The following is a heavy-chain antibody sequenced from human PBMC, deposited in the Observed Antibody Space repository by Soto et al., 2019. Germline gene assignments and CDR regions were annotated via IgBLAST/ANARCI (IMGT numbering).Heavy chain of an antibody. V-gene: IGHV1-2*04. CDR2: INPNSGGT. J-gene: IGHJ4*02. Sequence: QVQLVQSGAEVKKPGASVKVSCKASGYTFTGYDMHWVRQAPGQGLEWMGWINPNSGGTNYAQKFQGWVTMTRDTSISTAYMELSRLRSDDTAVDYCARDPGYSYGPGFDYWGQGTLVTVSS. CDR3: ARDPGYSYGPGFDY. D-gene: IGHD5-18*01. CDR1: GYTFTGYD.